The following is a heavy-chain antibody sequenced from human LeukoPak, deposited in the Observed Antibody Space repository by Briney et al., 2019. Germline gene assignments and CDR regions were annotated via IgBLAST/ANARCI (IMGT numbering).Heavy chain of an antibody. J-gene: IGHJ4*02. CDR1: GFTFSNYA. CDR2: ITGSGSGI. D-gene: IGHD3-9*01. Sequence: GGSLRLSCAASGFTFSNYAMSWVRQAPGKGLEWVSAITGSGSGIYYADSRKSRFTISRDNSKNTLYLQINSLRAEDTAVYYCAKWGDYDVLTGYYVSDYWGQGTLVTVSS. CDR3: AKWGDYDVLTGYYVSDY. V-gene: IGHV3-23*01.